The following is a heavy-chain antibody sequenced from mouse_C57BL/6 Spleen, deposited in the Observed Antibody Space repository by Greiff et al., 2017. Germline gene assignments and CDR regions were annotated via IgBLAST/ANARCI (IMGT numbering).Heavy chain of an antibody. CDR2: ISYSGST. CDR3: ARYPDYYGSSYGYFDV. V-gene: IGHV3-8*01. Sequence: EVQLVESGPGLAKPSQTLSLTCSVTGYSITSDYWNWIRKFPGNKLEYMGYISYSGSTYYNPSHKSRISITRDTSKNQYYLQLNSVTTEDTATYYCARYPDYYGSSYGYFDVWGTGTTVTVSS. D-gene: IGHD1-1*01. CDR1: GYSITSDY. J-gene: IGHJ1*03.